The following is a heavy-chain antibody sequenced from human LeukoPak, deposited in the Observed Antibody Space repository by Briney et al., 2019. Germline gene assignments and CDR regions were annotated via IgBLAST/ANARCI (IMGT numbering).Heavy chain of an antibody. CDR1: GFTFSSYA. D-gene: IGHD2-21*02. Sequence: GGSLRLSCAASGFTFSSYAMSWVRQAPGKGLEWVSAISGSGGSTYYADSVKGRFTISRDNSKNTLYLQMNSLRAEDTAVYYCAKVPRAYCGGGCINWGQGTLVTVSS. CDR2: ISGSGGST. CDR3: AKVPRAYCGGGCIN. V-gene: IGHV3-23*01. J-gene: IGHJ4*02.